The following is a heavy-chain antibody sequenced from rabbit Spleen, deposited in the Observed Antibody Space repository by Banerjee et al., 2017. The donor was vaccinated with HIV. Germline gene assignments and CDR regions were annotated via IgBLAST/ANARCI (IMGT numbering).Heavy chain of an antibody. J-gene: IGHJ4*01. CDR2: LYTGNGKT. Sequence: QEQLVESGGGLVKPGASLTLTCTSSGFSFSSAYDMCWVRQAPGKGLEWIGCLYTGNGKTYYASWAKGRFTISKSSSTTVTLQMTSLTAADTATYFCARDAGSYDYIDVYFNLWGQGTLVTVS. D-gene: IGHD8-1*01. V-gene: IGHV1S45*01. CDR3: ARDAGSYDYIDVYFNL. CDR1: GFSFSSAYD.